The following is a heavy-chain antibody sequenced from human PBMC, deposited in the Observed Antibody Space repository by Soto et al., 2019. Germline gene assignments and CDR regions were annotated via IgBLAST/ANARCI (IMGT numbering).Heavy chain of an antibody. CDR2: ITWNSGMI. V-gene: IGHV3-9*01. D-gene: IGHD2-15*01. Sequence: EVQLVESGGGLVQPGRSLRLSCAASGFTFDDYAMHWVRQAPGKGLEWVSGITWNSGMIFYADSVKGRFTISRDNAKNSLYVQMNSLRTEDTALYYCAKEVGYCSGGTCSYFDYWGQGTLVTVSS. J-gene: IGHJ4*02. CDR1: GFTFDDYA. CDR3: AKEVGYCSGGTCSYFDY.